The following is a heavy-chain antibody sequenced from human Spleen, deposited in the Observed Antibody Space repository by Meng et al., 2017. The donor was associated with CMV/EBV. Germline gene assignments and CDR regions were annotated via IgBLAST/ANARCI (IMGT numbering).Heavy chain of an antibody. D-gene: IGHD6-19*01. CDR1: GGSFSDNY. CDR2: MSDSGNT. V-gene: IGHV4-34*01. CDR3: ARRSRSGSGWYVDY. Sequence: AVYGGSFSDNYWIWIRQPPGERLEWIEEMSDSGNTNYNPSLKSRVTISVDTSKNQFSLKVISVTAADTAVYSCARRSRSGSGWYVDYWGHGTLVTVSS. J-gene: IGHJ4*01.